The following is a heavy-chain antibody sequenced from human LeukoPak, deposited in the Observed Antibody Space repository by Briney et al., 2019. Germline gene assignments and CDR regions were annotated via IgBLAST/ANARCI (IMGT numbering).Heavy chain of an antibody. J-gene: IGHJ4*02. CDR2: INPNSGGR. Sequence: GASVKVSCKAYGYTFTGYYVHWVRQAPGQGLEWIGWINPNSGGRKYAQKFQDRVTLTRDTSISTAYMELSGLRSDDTAVYYCARDLRGKDDYWGQGTLVTVSS. CDR3: ARDLRGKDDY. V-gene: IGHV1-2*02. CDR1: GYTFTGYY. D-gene: IGHD1-26*01.